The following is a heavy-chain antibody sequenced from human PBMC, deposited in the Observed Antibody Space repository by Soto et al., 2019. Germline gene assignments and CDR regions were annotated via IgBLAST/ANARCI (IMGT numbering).Heavy chain of an antibody. J-gene: IGHJ6*02. CDR3: ARDGYCSGGSCYRGMDV. CDR2: INSDGSST. D-gene: IGHD2-15*01. V-gene: IGHV3-74*01. Sequence: GGSLRLSCAASGFTFSSYWMHWVRQAPGKGLVWVSRINSDGSSTSYADSVKGRFTISRDNAKNTLYLQMNSLRAEDTAVYYCARDGYCSGGSCYRGMDVWGQGTTVTVSS. CDR1: GFTFSSYW.